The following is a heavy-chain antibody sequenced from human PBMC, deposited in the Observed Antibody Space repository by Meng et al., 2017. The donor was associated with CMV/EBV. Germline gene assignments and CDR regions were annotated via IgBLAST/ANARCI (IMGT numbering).Heavy chain of an antibody. D-gene: IGHD3-10*01. J-gene: IGHJ4*02. V-gene: IGHV3-43D*03. Sequence: GGSLKISCAASGFTFDDYAMHWVRQAPGKGLEWVSLISWDGGSTYYADSVKGRFTISRDNSKNSLYLQMNSLRAEDTALYYCAKDIAPWARGIDYWGQGTLVTVSS. CDR1: GFTFDDYA. CDR2: ISWDGGST. CDR3: AKDIAPWARGIDY.